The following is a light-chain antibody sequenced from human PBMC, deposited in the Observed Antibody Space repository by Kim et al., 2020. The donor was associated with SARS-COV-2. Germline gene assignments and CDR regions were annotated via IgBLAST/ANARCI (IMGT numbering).Light chain of an antibody. Sequence: GQSITISCTGTNSDVGCYNTVSWYQQHPGKAPRLVTYGVADRPSGVFNRFSGSKSGNTASLTISGLQPEDEADYYCSSYSSNTTMVFGGGTKVTVL. CDR2: GVA. CDR3: SSYSSNTTMV. CDR1: NSDVGCYNT. V-gene: IGLV2-14*03. J-gene: IGLJ3*02.